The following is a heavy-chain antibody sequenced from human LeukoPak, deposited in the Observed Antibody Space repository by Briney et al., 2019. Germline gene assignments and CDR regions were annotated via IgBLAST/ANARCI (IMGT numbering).Heavy chain of an antibody. Sequence: GGSLRLSCAASGLTFSSYAMSWVRQTPGKGLEWVSTITESGDNTHYTESVKGRFTFSRDNSRNTMYLQMNSLRAEDAAVYFCAKGSAAGRPYYFDYWGQGTLVTVSS. CDR2: ITESGDNT. D-gene: IGHD6-25*01. V-gene: IGHV3-23*01. J-gene: IGHJ4*02. CDR1: GLTFSSYA. CDR3: AKGSAAGRPYYFDY.